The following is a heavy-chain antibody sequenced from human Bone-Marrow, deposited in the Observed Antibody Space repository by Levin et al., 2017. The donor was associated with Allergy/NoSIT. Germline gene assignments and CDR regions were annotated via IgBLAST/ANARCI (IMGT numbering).Heavy chain of an antibody. Sequence: GESLKISCAASGFNFRSYAMSWVRQIPGKGLEWVSAISGSGDTSYYADSVRGRFIVSRDNSKNTLYLQMHSLTGEDSAVYYCASPTHIVVVPAAIYDYYYTMEVWGQGTAVIVSS. V-gene: IGHV3-23*01. D-gene: IGHD2-2*01. J-gene: IGHJ6*02. CDR3: ASPTHIVVVPAAIYDYYYTMEV. CDR2: ISGSGDTS. CDR1: GFNFRSYA.